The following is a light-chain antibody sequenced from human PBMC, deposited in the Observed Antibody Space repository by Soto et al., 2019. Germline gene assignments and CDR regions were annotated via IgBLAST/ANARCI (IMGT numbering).Light chain of an antibody. CDR2: AAS. V-gene: IGKV1-6*01. CDR3: LQDYNYPYT. J-gene: IGKJ2*01. Sequence: AIQMTQSPSSQSASVGDRVAITCRASQGIRNNLGWYQQKPGKAPKLLIYAASSLQSGVPSRFSGSGSGTDFTLTISSLQPEDFATYFCLQDYNYPYTFGQGTKLEIK. CDR1: QGIRNN.